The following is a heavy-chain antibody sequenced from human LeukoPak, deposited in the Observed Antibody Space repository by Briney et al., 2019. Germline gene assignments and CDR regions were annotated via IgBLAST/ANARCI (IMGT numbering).Heavy chain of an antibody. Sequence: GGSLRLSCAASGFTFSSYSMNWVRQAPGKGLEWVSSISSSSSYIYYADSVKGRFTISRDNAKNSLYLQMNSLRAEDTAVYYCARELPYGDYANAFDIWGQGTMVTVSS. D-gene: IGHD4-17*01. J-gene: IGHJ3*02. CDR2: ISSSSSYI. CDR1: GFTFSSYS. V-gene: IGHV3-21*04. CDR3: ARELPYGDYANAFDI.